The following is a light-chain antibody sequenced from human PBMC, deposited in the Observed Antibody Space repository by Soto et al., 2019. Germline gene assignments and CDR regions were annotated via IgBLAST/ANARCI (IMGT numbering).Light chain of an antibody. CDR2: DAS. Sequence: EIVLTQSPATLSFSPGERATLSCRASQSVSSYLAWYQQKPGQAPRLLIYDASNRATGIPARFSGSGSGTDFPLTISILEPEDFAVYYCQHRSNWLTFGGGTKVEIK. J-gene: IGKJ4*01. CDR3: QHRSNWLT. CDR1: QSVSSY. V-gene: IGKV3-11*01.